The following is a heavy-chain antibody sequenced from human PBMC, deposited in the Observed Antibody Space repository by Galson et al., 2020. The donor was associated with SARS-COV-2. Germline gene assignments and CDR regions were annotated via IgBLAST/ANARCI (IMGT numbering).Heavy chain of an antibody. CDR1: GASISSRTYY. J-gene: IGHJ4*02. V-gene: IGHV4-39*07. CDR2: IYSSGST. CDR3: ARAYSSSAYFDD. D-gene: IGHD6-6*01. Sequence: SETLSLTCTASGASISSRTYYLPRLPHLKGTGLECLGTIYSSGSTYYNPSLKSRITISVDTSKNQFSLNLNSLTAADTAVDFCARAYSSSAYFDDWGQGTLVTVSS.